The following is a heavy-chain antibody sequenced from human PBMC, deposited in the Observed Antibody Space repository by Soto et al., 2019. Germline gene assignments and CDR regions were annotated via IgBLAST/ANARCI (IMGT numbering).Heavy chain of an antibody. CDR1: GFTFSSYG. D-gene: IGHD3-9*01. J-gene: IGHJ4*02. V-gene: IGHV3-30*18. Sequence: GGSLRLSCAASGFTFSSYGMHWVRQAPGKGLEWVAVISYDGSNKYYADSVKGRFTISRDNSKNTLYLQMNSLRAEDTAVYYCAKNPFDWSYFDYWGQGTLVTVSS. CDR3: AKNPFDWSYFDY. CDR2: ISYDGSNK.